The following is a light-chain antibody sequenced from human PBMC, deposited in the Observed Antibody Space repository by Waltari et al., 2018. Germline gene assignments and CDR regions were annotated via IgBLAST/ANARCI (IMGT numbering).Light chain of an antibody. J-gene: IGLJ1*01. Sequence: QSPLTQPASVSGSPGQSITIPCTGTSSDIGFYKLVPWYQQYPGKAPKVMIYEVTKRPSGVSNRFSGSKSGNTASLTISGLQAEDEADYYCFSYAGTSSGVFGTGTKVTVL. V-gene: IGLV2-23*02. CDR3: FSYAGTSSGV. CDR2: EVT. CDR1: SSDIGFYKL.